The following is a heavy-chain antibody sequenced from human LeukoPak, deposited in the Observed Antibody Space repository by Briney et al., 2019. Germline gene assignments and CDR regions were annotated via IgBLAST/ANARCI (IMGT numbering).Heavy chain of an antibody. V-gene: IGHV3-33*01. Sequence: GGSLRLSCAASGFTFSSYGMHWVRQAPGKGLEWVAVIWYDGSNKYYADSVKGRFTISRDNSKNTLYLQMNSLRAEDTAVYYCARDRRQGGGAIYYFDYWGQGNLVTVSS. D-gene: IGHD3-16*02. CDR1: GFTFSSYG. CDR3: ARDRRQGGGAIYYFDY. CDR2: IWYDGSNK. J-gene: IGHJ4*02.